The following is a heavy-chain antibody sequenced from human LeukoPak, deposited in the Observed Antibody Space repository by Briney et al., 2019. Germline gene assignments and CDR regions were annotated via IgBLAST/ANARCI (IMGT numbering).Heavy chain of an antibody. J-gene: IGHJ4*02. V-gene: IGHV4-39*01. CDR2: IYYSGST. CDR1: GGSISSSSYY. CDR3: ARGPTRYCSSTSCKKGAFDY. Sequence: PSETLSLTCTVSGGSISSSSYYWGWIRQPPGKGLEWIGSIYYSGSTYYNPSLKSRVTISVDTSRNQFSLKLSSVTAADTAVYYCARGPTRYCSSTSCKKGAFDYWGQGTLVTVSS. D-gene: IGHD2-2*01.